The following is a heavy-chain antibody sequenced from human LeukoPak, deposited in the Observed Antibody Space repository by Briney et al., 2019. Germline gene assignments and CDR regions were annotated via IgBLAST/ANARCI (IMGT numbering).Heavy chain of an antibody. CDR2: FDPEDGET. CDR3: ATVRAAFGFFDY. CDR1: GYTLTELS. D-gene: IGHD1-26*01. J-gene: IGHJ4*02. Sequence: ASVKVCFKVSGYTLTELSMHWVRQAPGKGLEWMGGFDPEDGETIYAQKFQGRGTMTEDTSTDTAYMELSSLRSEDTAVYYCATVRAAFGFFDYWGQETLVTVSS. V-gene: IGHV1-24*01.